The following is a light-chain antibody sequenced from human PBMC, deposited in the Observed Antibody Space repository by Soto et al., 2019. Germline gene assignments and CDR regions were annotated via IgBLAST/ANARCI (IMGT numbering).Light chain of an antibody. J-gene: IGKJ4*01. Sequence: EIVLTQSPGTLSLSPGEGATLSCRASQSVSNNFVAWYQQRPGMAPRLLIYGSSSRASGIPDRFSGSGSGTDFTLTISRLEPEDFAVYYCQQYCCSLLSFGGGTKVEIK. CDR1: QSVSNNF. CDR2: GSS. V-gene: IGKV3-20*01. CDR3: QQYCCSLLS.